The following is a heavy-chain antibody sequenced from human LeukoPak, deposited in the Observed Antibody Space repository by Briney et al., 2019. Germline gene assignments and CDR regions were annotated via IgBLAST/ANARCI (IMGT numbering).Heavy chain of an antibody. CDR3: ARVDSSGYYYAMTDY. Sequence: ASVKVSCKASGYTFTSYGIRWVRQAPGQGLEWMGWISAYNGSTNYAQKLQGRVTMTTDTSTSTAYMELRSLRSEDTAVYYCARVDSSGYYYAMTDYWGQGTLVTVSS. V-gene: IGHV1-18*01. J-gene: IGHJ4*02. D-gene: IGHD3-22*01. CDR1: GYTFTSYG. CDR2: ISAYNGST.